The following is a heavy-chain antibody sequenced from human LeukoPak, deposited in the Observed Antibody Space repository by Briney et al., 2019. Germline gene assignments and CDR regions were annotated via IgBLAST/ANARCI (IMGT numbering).Heavy chain of an antibody. CDR2: IYYSGST. V-gene: IGHV4-39*01. D-gene: IGHD2-2*02. CDR3: ARGYCSSTSCYTFDH. CDR1: GGSISSSSYY. J-gene: IGHJ4*02. Sequence: SETLSLTCTVSGGSISSSSYYWGWIRQPPGKGLEWIGSIYYSGSTYYNPSLKSRVIISVDTSKNQFSLKLSSVTAADTAVYYCARGYCSSTSCYTFDHWGQGTLVTVSS.